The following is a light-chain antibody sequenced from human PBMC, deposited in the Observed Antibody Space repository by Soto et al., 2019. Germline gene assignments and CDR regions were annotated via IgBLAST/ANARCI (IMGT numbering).Light chain of an antibody. CDR1: QSVRSN. J-gene: IGKJ4*01. V-gene: IGKV3-15*01. CDR3: HQYNTWPLT. Sequence: EIVVTQSPATLSVSPGDRVTLSCRASQSVRSNSAWYQQRPGQAPRLLIYGASTRATGIPARFSGSGYGTEFTLTISSLQSEDFAVYYCHQYNTWPLTFGGGTKVEIE. CDR2: GAS.